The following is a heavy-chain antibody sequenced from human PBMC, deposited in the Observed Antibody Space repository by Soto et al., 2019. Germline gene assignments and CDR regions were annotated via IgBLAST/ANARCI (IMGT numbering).Heavy chain of an antibody. CDR1: GYTFTTYW. D-gene: IGHD5-12*01. J-gene: IGHJ4*02. Sequence: GESLKISCQTSGYTFTTYWIGWARLMPGKGLEWMGIVHPGYSDIRYSPSFEDQVTISADKSTTTTYLQWDSLKPSDTAIYFCARHENGYNPLVHWGQGTPVTVSS. CDR3: ARHENGYNPLVH. V-gene: IGHV5-51*01. CDR2: VHPGYSDI.